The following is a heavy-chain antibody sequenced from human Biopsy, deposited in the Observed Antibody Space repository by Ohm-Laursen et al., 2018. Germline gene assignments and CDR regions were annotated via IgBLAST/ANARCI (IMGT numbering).Heavy chain of an antibody. J-gene: IGHJ4*02. CDR1: GFTFGNYA. Sequence: SLRLSCTASGFTFGNYAMSWVRQTPGKGLEWVSLISNRSGTKSYTDSVKGRFSISRDNSKNTLYLQMNSLRVEDTAVYFCAREAGPCGGECYGFFDFWGRGILVTVSS. D-gene: IGHD2-21*01. CDR3: AREAGPCGGECYGFFDF. V-gene: IGHV3-23*01. CDR2: ISNRSGTK.